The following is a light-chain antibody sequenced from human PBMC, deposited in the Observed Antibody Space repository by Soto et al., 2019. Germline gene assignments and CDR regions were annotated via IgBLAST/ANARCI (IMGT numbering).Light chain of an antibody. J-gene: IGLJ1*01. Sequence: QSVLTQPASVSGSPGQSITISCPGTSSDVGGYNYVSWYQQHPGKAPKLMIYEVSNRPSGVSNRFSGSKSGNTASLTISGLQAEDEADYYCSSYTSGSTLVFGTGTKVTGL. CDR3: SSYTSGSTLV. V-gene: IGLV2-14*01. CDR1: SSDVGGYNY. CDR2: EVS.